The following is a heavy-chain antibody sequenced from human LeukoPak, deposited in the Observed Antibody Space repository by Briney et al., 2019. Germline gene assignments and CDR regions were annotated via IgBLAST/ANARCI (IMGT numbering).Heavy chain of an antibody. CDR2: ISSSSSYI. D-gene: IGHD2-2*01. CDR1: GFTFSSYS. V-gene: IGHV3-21*01. J-gene: IGHJ4*02. CDR3: ATTLFCSSTSCPKTDY. Sequence: GGSLRLSCAASGFTFSSYSMNWVRKAPGKGLEWVSSISSSSSYIYYADSVKGRFTISRDNAKNSLYLQMNSLRAEDTAVYYCATTLFCSSTSCPKTDYWGQGTLVTVSS.